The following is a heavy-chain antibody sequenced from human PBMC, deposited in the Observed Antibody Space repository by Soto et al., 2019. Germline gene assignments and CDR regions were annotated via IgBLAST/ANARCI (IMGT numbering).Heavy chain of an antibody. CDR1: GFTFSTYA. CDR3: ATQRAVYGSGTATYYLDV. V-gene: IGHV3-23*01. CDR2: LSGSGGTS. J-gene: IGHJ4*02. Sequence: EVQLLESGGGLVQPGGSLRLSCSTSGFTFSTYAMNWVRLAPGKGLEWVSALSGSGGTSYYADSVRGRFTISRDNSKNTLFLQQNSRRAEDKGLYYCATQRAVYGSGTATYYLDVWGQGTLVTVSS. D-gene: IGHD3-10*01.